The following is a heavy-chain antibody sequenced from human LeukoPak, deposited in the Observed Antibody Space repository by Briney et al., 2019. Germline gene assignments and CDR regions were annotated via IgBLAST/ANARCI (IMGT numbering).Heavy chain of an antibody. D-gene: IGHD1-26*01. J-gene: IGHJ6*03. Sequence: GASVKVSCKASGYTFISYGISWVRQAPGQGLEWMGWISAYNGNTNSAQKFQGRVTMTTDTSTSTAYMELKSLRSDDTAVYYCARDGGGAATLYYYYNYMDVWGKGTTVIVSS. CDR2: ISAYNGNT. CDR1: GYTFISYG. V-gene: IGHV1-18*01. CDR3: ARDGGGAATLYYYYNYMDV.